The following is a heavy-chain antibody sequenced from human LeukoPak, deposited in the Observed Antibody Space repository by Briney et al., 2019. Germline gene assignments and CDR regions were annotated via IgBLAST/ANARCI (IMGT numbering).Heavy chain of an antibody. CDR1: GFTFSSYE. Sequence: PGGSLTLSCAASGFTFSSYEMNWVRQAPGKGLEWVSYIASGGGANRFYSESVKGRFTISRDNAKNSLYLHMNSLRAEDTGVYYCALIGTTTRGPAGLDVWGQGTTVTVSS. J-gene: IGHJ6*02. D-gene: IGHD2/OR15-2a*01. CDR2: IASGGGANR. CDR3: ALIGTTTRGPAGLDV. V-gene: IGHV3-48*03.